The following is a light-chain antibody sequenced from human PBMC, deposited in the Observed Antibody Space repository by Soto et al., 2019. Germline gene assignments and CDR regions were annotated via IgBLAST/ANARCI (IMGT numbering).Light chain of an antibody. CDR1: SSSIGNNY. CDR2: DNN. J-gene: IGLJ1*01. Sequence: QAMMPQPSPVSSPPGDKVTISSSGISSSIGNNYVSWYQQFPGTAPKLLIYDNNNRPSGIPDRFSGSKSGTSATLGITGLQTGEEADYRCATWDSSLRDRVFGTGTKVTFL. CDR3: ATWDSSLRDRV. V-gene: IGLV1-51*01.